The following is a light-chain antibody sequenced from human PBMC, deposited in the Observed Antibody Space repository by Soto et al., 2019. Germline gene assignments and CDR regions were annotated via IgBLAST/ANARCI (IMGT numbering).Light chain of an antibody. J-gene: IGKJ2*01. CDR1: QSLLHSNGYNY. V-gene: IGKV2-28*01. CDR3: MQALQTPYT. Sequence: DIVMTQSPLSLPVSPGEPASISCRSSQSLLHSNGYNYLDWYLQKPGQSPQLLIYLGSNRASGVPDRLSGSGSGTDFTLKISRXEAEDVGVYYCMQALQTPYTFGQGTKVDIK. CDR2: LGS.